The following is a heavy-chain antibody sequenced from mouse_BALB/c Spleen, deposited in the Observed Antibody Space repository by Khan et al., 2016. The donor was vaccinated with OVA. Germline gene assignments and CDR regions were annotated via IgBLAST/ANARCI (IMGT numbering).Heavy chain of an antibody. V-gene: IGHV1S135*01. CDR1: GYSFTTYY. Sequence: VQLQQSGPELMKPGASVKISCKASGYSFTTYYIHWVKQSHGKSLEWIGYIDPFNGSTTYNQKFKGKATLTVDKSSSTAYMHLSSLTSEDSAVXYGARQGTSSWFAYWGQGTLVTVSA. CDR2: IDPFNGST. CDR3: ARQGTSSWFAY. J-gene: IGHJ3*01. D-gene: IGHD1-1*01.